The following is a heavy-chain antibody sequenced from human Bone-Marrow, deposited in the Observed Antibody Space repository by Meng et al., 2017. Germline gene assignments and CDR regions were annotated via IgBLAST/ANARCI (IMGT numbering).Heavy chain of an antibody. J-gene: IGHJ4*02. V-gene: IGHV4-39*07. Sequence: SETLSLTCTVSGGSISSSSYYWGWIRQPPGKGLEWIGSIYYSGSTYYNPSLKSRVTISVDTSKNQFSLKLSSVTAADTAVYYCAIIAVAGTVDYWGQGTLVTVSS. D-gene: IGHD6-19*01. CDR2: IYYSGST. CDR1: GGSISSSSYY. CDR3: AIIAVAGTVDY.